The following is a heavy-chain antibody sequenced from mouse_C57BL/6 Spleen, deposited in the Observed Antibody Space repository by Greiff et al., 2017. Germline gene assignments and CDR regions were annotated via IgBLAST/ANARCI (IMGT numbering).Heavy chain of an antibody. J-gene: IGHJ2*01. Sequence: EVKLVESGEGLVKPGGSLKLSCAASGFTFSSYAMSWVRQTPEKRLEWVAYISSGGDYIYYADTVKGRFTISRDNARNTLYLQMSSLKSEDTAMYYCTRDESSGPYFDYWGQGTTLTVSS. V-gene: IGHV5-9-1*02. CDR3: TRDESSGPYFDY. CDR1: GFTFSSYA. CDR2: ISSGGDYI. D-gene: IGHD3-2*02.